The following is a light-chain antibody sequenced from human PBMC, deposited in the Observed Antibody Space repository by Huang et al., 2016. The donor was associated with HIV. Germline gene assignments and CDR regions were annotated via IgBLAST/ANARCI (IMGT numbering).Light chain of an antibody. CDR3: QQYNNWPPIT. CDR2: GAS. J-gene: IGKJ5*01. CDR1: QSVSSY. Sequence: EIVMTQSPATLSVSPGERATLSCRDSQSVSSYLAWYQHKPGQAPRLLIYGASTRATDIPARFSGSGSGTDFTLTISSLQSEDFAIYYCQQYNNWPPITFGQGTRLEIK. V-gene: IGKV3-15*01.